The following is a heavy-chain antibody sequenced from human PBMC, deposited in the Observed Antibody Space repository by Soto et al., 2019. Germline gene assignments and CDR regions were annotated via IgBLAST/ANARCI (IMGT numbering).Heavy chain of an antibody. CDR3: VRDGSKTLRDCFDP. CDR1: GGSMSKFY. Sequence: SETLSLTCSVSGGSMSKFYWSWIRKTAGKGLEWMGRVYATGTSDCNPSLRSRIAMSVDISKKTFSLRLRSVTAADTGVYYCVRDGSKTLRDCFDPWGQGILVTVSS. V-gene: IGHV4-4*07. J-gene: IGHJ5*02. D-gene: IGHD4-17*01. CDR2: VYATGTS.